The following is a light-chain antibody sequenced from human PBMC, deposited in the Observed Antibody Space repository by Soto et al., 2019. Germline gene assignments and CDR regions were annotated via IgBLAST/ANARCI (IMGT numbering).Light chain of an antibody. V-gene: IGKV1-9*01. Sequence: DIHLTQSPSFLSASVGDRVTITCRPSQAVLNNMAWYQQKPGKPPKLLIYEESTLHSGVPSRFSGRKSGTQFTLTIDSLQPEDFATYYCQQVKTYPRTFGGGTKVEIK. CDR2: EES. CDR1: QAVLNN. J-gene: IGKJ4*01. CDR3: QQVKTYPRT.